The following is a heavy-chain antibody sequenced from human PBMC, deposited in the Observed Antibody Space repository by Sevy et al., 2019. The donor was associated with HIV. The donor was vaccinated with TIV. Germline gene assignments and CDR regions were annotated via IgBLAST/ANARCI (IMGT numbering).Heavy chain of an antibody. CDR2: ISISGIYI. J-gene: IGHJ3*02. CDR1: GFTFSNYN. D-gene: IGHD5-18*01. Sequence: GGSLRLSCAASGFTFSNYNINWVRQAPGKGLEWVSSISISGIYIHYADSVKGRFTISRDNAKNSLYLQMNSLRAEDTAVYYCARYEEDTSMVNAFDIWGQGTMVTVSS. V-gene: IGHV3-21*06. CDR3: ARYEEDTSMVNAFDI.